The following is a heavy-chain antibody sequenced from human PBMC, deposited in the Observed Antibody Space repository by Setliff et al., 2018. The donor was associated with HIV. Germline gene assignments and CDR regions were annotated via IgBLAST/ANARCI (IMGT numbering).Heavy chain of an antibody. CDR2: INQTGRT. CDR1: GGSFSNYY. V-gene: IGHV4-34*01. J-gene: IGHJ4*02. D-gene: IGHD3-3*01. Sequence: SETMSLTCAIYGGSFSNYYWSWIRHTPGRGLEWIAEINQTGRTNYNPALKSRVLVSLDTSKNQCSLHLVSVTAADTAVYFCAREKSITSAWYGGYYFDYWGQGTTVTV. CDR3: AREKSITSAWYGGYYFDY.